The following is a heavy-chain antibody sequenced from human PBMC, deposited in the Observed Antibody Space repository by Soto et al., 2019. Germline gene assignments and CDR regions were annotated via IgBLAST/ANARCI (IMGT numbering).Heavy chain of an antibody. J-gene: IGHJ4*02. Sequence: SETLSLTCTVSGGSISSYYWSWIRQPAGKGLEWIGRIYTSGSTNYNPSLRSRVTMSVDTSKSQFSLRLSSVTAADTAVYYCARETGTLRSRNCDYWGQGSLVTVSS. CDR3: ARETGTLRSRNCDY. D-gene: IGHD7-27*01. CDR2: IYTSGST. CDR1: GGSISSYY. V-gene: IGHV4-4*07.